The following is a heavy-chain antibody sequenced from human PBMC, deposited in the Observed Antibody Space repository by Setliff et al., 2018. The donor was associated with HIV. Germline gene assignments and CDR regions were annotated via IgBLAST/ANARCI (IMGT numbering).Heavy chain of an antibody. Sequence: GGSLRLSCAASGFSFSSYAMHWVRQTPGKGLEWVAIIFHDGSNKYYADSVKGRFTISRDNSKNTLYLQMNSLRAEDTAVYYCARDDYDISTGYYPDWGQGTLVTVSS. D-gene: IGHD3-9*01. CDR2: IFHDGSNK. CDR1: GFSFSSYA. J-gene: IGHJ4*02. V-gene: IGHV3-33*01. CDR3: ARDDYDISTGYYPD.